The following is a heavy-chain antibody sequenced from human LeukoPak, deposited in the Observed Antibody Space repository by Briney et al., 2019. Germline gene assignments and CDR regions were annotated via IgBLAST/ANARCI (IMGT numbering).Heavy chain of an antibody. V-gene: IGHV3-66*01. CDR1: GFTLSSNY. Sequence: PGGSLRLSCAASGFTLSSNYMSWVRQAPGKGLEWVSVIFAGGTTYYTDSVKGRCTISRDNSKNTLYLQMNSLRAEDTAVYYCARGITIFGVAKYAMDVWGQGTTVTVSS. CDR2: IFAGGTT. D-gene: IGHD3-3*01. CDR3: ARGITIFGVAKYAMDV. J-gene: IGHJ6*02.